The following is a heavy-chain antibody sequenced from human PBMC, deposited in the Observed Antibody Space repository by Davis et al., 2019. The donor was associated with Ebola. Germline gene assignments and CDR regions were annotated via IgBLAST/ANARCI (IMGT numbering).Heavy chain of an antibody. CDR1: GFTFTTYS. J-gene: IGHJ4*02. CDR3: AREKYGDYEPPDY. V-gene: IGHV3-21*01. Sequence: GESLKISCATSGFTFTTYSLTWVRQIPGKGLDWVSSISRTSGDKSYRDSAKGRFTISRDNAKNSLYLQMSSLRVEDTGIYYCAREKYGDYEPPDYWGQGTLVTVSS. CDR2: ISRTSGDK. D-gene: IGHD4-17*01.